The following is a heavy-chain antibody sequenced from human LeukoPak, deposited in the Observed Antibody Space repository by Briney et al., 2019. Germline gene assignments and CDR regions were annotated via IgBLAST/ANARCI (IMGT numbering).Heavy chain of an antibody. CDR3: ARRGYYDSSGYFHWYFDL. Sequence: SETLSLTCAVSGGSISSSNWWSWVRQPPGKGLEWIGEIYHSGSTNYNPSLKSRVTISVDKSKNQFSLNLSSVTAADTAVYYCARRGYYDSSGYFHWYFDLWGRGTLVTVSS. J-gene: IGHJ2*01. D-gene: IGHD3-22*01. CDR1: GGSISSSNW. V-gene: IGHV4-4*02. CDR2: IYHSGST.